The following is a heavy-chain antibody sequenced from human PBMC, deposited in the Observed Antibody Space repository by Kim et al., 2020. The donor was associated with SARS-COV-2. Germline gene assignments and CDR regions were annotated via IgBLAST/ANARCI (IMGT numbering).Heavy chain of an antibody. CDR3: ARWYGSSGPYYYYGMDV. J-gene: IGHJ6*02. CDR1: GYSFTSYW. V-gene: IGHV5-51*01. D-gene: IGHD3-22*01. Sequence: GESLKISCKGSGYSFTSYWIGWVRQMPGKGLEWMGIIYPGDSDTRYSPAFQGQVTISADNSISTAYLQGSSLQASDTAMYYCARWYGSSGPYYYYGMDVWGQGTTVTVSS. CDR2: IYPGDSDT.